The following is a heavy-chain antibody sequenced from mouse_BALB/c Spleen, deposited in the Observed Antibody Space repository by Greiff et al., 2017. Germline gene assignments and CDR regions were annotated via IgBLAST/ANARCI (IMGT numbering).Heavy chain of an antibody. V-gene: IGHV5-6-5*01. Sequence: EVKVVESGGGLVKPGGSLKLSCAASGFTFSSYAMSWVRQTPEKRLEWVASISSGGSTYYPDSVKGRFTISRDNARNILYLQMSSLRSEDTAMYYCARGDYYGSSFDYWGQGTTLTVSS. CDR3: ARGDYYGSSFDY. CDR1: GFTFSSYA. J-gene: IGHJ2*01. D-gene: IGHD1-1*01. CDR2: ISSGGST.